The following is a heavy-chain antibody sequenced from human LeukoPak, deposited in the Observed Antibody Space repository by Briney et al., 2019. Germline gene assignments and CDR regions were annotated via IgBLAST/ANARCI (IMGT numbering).Heavy chain of an antibody. J-gene: IGHJ4*02. D-gene: IGHD3-22*01. Sequence: SETLSLTCTVSGGSISSYYWSWIRQPPGEGLEWIGYIYYSGSTNYNPSLKSRVTISVDTSKTQFSLKLTSMSAADTAVYYCARVGDTSGYFYYLDYWGQGTLVTVSS. CDR2: IYYSGST. CDR1: GGSISSYY. V-gene: IGHV4-59*01. CDR3: ARVGDTSGYFYYLDY.